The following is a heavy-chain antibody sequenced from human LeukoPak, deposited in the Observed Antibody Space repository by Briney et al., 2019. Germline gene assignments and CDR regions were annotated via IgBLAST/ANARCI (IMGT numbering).Heavy chain of an antibody. V-gene: IGHV1-2*06. J-gene: IGHJ6*03. CDR2: INPNSGGT. CDR3: ANSGYDYPYYMDV. D-gene: IGHD5-12*01. CDR1: GYTFTAYF. Sequence: ASVKVSCKASGYTFTAYFMHWVRQAPGQGLEWRGRINPNSGGTDYAQKFQGRVTMTRDTSISTAYMELSRLTSDDTAVYYCANSGYDYPYYMDVWGKGTTVTVSS.